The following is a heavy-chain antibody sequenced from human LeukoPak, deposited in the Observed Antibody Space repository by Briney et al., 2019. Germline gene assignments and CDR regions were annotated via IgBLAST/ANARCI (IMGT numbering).Heavy chain of an antibody. CDR3: ARRAFLVTAPGLYYFDY. V-gene: IGHV4-4*07. J-gene: IGHJ4*02. CDR1: GGSISSYY. D-gene: IGHD6-13*01. CDR2: IYNSGSP. Sequence: MPSETLSLTCTVSGGSISSYYWSWIRQPARKGLDWVGDIYNSGSPNYNPSLKSRVTMSVAPSQNHFSLHLSSVPAADTAVYYCARRAFLVTAPGLYYFDYWGQGTLVAVSS.